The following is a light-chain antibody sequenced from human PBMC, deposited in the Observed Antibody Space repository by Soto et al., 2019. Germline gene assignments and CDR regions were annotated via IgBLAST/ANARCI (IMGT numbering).Light chain of an antibody. CDR3: QQYGTSTLT. V-gene: IGKV3-20*01. Sequence: EIVLTQSPGTLSLSPGERATLSCRATESVSSNYLAWYQQKPGQAPRVLIYGASIRATGIPDRFSGSGSETDFTLTISRLEPEDFAVYYCQQYGTSTLTFGQGTKVEIK. CDR2: GAS. CDR1: ESVSSNY. J-gene: IGKJ1*01.